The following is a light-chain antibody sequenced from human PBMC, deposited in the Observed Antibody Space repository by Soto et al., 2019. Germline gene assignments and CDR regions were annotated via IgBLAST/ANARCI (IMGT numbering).Light chain of an antibody. CDR3: QLRGT. J-gene: IGKJ1*01. Sequence: EIVLTQSPATLSLSPGERATLSCRASQSVSSYLAWYQQKPGQAPRLLIYDASNRATGIPARFSGSGSGTDFTLTISSLEPEDFAVYYCQLRGTFGQGTKVVIK. CDR2: DAS. V-gene: IGKV3-11*01. CDR1: QSVSSY.